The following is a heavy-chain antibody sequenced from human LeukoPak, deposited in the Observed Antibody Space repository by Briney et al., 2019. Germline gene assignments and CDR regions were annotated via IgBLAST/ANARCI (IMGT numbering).Heavy chain of an antibody. V-gene: IGHV3-43*02. CDR2: VSVDGGTT. J-gene: IGHJ4*02. Sequence: GGSLRLSCAASGFTFDDYAMHWVRQPPGKGLEWVSVVSVDGGTTYYADSVKGRFTISRDDSKNSLYLQMDSLRSEDTAMYYCAKESGKFDYWGQGTLVVVSS. CDR1: GFTFDDYA. CDR3: AKESGKFDY.